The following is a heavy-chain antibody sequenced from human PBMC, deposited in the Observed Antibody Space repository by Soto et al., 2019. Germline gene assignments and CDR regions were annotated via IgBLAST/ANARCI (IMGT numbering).Heavy chain of an antibody. CDR1: GGSFSGYY. Sequence: QVQLQQWGAGLLKPSETLSLTCAVYGGSFSGYYWSWIRQPPGKGLEWIGEINHSGSTNYNPSLKSRVTISVDTSKNQFSLTLSSVTAADTAVYYCARGNDRGGFDPWGQGTLVTVSS. CDR3: ARGNDRGGFDP. D-gene: IGHD3-10*02. J-gene: IGHJ5*02. V-gene: IGHV4-34*01. CDR2: INHSGST.